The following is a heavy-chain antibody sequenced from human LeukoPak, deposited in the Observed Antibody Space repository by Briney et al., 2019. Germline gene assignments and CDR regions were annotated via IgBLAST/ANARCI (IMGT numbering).Heavy chain of an antibody. CDR1: GYTFTSYY. CDR2: INPSGGST. Sequence: ASVKVSCKASGYTFTSYYMHWVRQAPGQGLEWKGIINPSGGSTSYAQKFQGRVTMTRDTSTSTVYMELSSLRSEDTAVYYCARDSSGWYKLYYWGQGTLVTVSS. CDR3: ARDSSGWYKLYY. V-gene: IGHV1-46*01. D-gene: IGHD6-19*01. J-gene: IGHJ4*02.